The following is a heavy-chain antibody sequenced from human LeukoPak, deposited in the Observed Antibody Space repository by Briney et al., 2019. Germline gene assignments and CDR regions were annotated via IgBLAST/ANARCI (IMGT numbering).Heavy chain of an antibody. D-gene: IGHD2-15*01. J-gene: IGHJ3*02. V-gene: IGHV3-33*01. CDR1: GFTFSSYG. CDR2: IWYDGSNK. Sequence: GGSLRLSCAASGFTFSSYGMHWVRQAPGKGLEWVAVIWYDGSNKYYADSVKGRFTISRDNSKNTLYLQMNSLRAEDTAVYYCAREKSSPSQGYCSGGSCYTHPDAFDIWGQGTMVTVSS. CDR3: AREKSSPSQGYCSGGSCYTHPDAFDI.